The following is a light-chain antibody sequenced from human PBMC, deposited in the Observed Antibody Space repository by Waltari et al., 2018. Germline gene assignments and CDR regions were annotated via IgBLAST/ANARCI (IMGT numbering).Light chain of an antibody. CDR1: GGSIPSNY. J-gene: IGLJ2*01. CDR2: EYD. V-gene: IGLV6-57*02. CDR3: QSYDNTNVV. Sequence: NFMLTQPRSVSESPGKTVRISCTGTGGSIPSNYVQWYQLRPGSVPFNVIYEYDRRPSGVPDRFSGSIDRASNSASLLISGLRTEDEADYYCQSYDNTNVVFGGGTKLTVL.